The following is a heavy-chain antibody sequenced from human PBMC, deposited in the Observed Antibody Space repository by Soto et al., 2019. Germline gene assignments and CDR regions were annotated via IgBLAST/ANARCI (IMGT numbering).Heavy chain of an antibody. V-gene: IGHV3-74*01. J-gene: IGHJ6*02. CDR1: GFTFSIYW. CDR3: ARDRHSSGWPYYYYYGLAV. Sequence: GGSLRLSCAASGFTFSIYWMHWVRQAPGKGLVWVSRINSDGSRTSYADSVKGRFTISRDNAKNTLYLQMNSLRAEDTAVYYCARDRHSSGWPYYYYYGLAVWGQGTTVTVSS. CDR2: INSDGSRT. D-gene: IGHD6-19*01.